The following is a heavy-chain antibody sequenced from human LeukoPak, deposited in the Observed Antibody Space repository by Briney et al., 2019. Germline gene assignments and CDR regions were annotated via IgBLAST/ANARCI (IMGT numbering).Heavy chain of an antibody. CDR2: IYYSGST. Sequence: SEALSLTCTVSGGSISSYYWSWIRQPPGKGLEWIGYIYYSGSTNYNPSLKSRVTISVDTSKNQFSLKLSSVTAADTAVYYCARVGRLMVRDPRGAFDIWGQGTMVTVSS. D-gene: IGHD3-10*01. J-gene: IGHJ3*02. CDR1: GGSISSYY. V-gene: IGHV4-59*01. CDR3: ARVGRLMVRDPRGAFDI.